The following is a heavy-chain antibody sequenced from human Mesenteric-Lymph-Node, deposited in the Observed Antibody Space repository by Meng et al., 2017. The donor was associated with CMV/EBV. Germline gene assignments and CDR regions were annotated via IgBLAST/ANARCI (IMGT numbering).Heavy chain of an antibody. CDR2: IRSKAFGGTI. CDR3: GFSLGIQYFDY. Sequence: LSLTCAASGFTFSSYAMSWVRQAPGKGLEWVGYIRSKAFGGTIEYAASVKGRFILSRDDSNNMAYLRMNSLTFEDTAVYYCGFSLGIQYFDYWGLGALVTVSS. D-gene: IGHD1-1*01. V-gene: IGHV3-49*04. CDR1: GFTFSSYA. J-gene: IGHJ4*02.